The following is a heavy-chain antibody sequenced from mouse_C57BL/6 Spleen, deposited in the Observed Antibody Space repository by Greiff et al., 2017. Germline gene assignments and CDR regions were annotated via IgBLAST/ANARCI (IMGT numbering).Heavy chain of an antibody. D-gene: IGHD1-1*01. Sequence: QVQLKESGPGLVQPSQSLSITCTVSGFSLTSYGVHWVRQSPGKGLEWLGVIWSGGSTDYNAAFISRLSISKDNSKSQVFFKMNSLQADDTAIYYCARKGYYYGSSYGDWYFDVWGTGTTVTVSS. V-gene: IGHV2-2*01. CDR2: IWSGGST. CDR1: GFSLTSYG. J-gene: IGHJ1*03. CDR3: ARKGYYYGSSYGDWYFDV.